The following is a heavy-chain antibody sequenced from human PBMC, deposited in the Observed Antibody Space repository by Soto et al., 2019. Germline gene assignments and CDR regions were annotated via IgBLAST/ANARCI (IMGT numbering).Heavy chain of an antibody. CDR1: GYTFTSYA. CDR2: INAGNGNT. D-gene: IGHD2-21*02. CDR3: ARDGVVYCGRDCYFDY. V-gene: IGHV1-3*01. J-gene: IGHJ4*02. Sequence: ASVKVSCKASGYTFTSYAMHWVRQAPGQRLEWMGWINAGNGNTKYSQKFQGRVTITRDTSASTAYMELSSLRSEDTAVYYCARDGVVYCGRDCYFDYRGQGTLVTVSS.